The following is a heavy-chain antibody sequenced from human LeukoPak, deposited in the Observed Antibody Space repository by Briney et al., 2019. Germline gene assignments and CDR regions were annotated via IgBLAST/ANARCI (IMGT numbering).Heavy chain of an antibody. D-gene: IGHD3-22*01. CDR3: AKSSITMIVVVTPQDY. J-gene: IGHJ4*02. V-gene: IGHV3-23*01. CDR1: GFTFSSYA. CDR2: TSGSGGGT. Sequence: GGSLRLSCAASGFTFSSYAMSWVRQAAGKGLEWVSATSGSGGGTYYADSVKGRFTISRDNSKNTLYLQMNSLRAEDTAVYYCAKSSITMIVVVTPQDYWGQGTLVTVSS.